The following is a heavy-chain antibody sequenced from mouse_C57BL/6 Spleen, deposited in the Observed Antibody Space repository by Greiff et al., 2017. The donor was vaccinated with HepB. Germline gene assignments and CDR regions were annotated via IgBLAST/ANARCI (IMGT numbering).Heavy chain of an antibody. Sequence: EVQVVESGPGLVKPSQSLSLTCSVTGYSITSGYYWNWIRQFPGNKLEWMGYISYDGSNNYNPSLKNRISITRDTSKNQFFLKLNSVTTEDTATYYCARGEITHWYFDVWGTGTTVTVSS. CDR2: ISYDGSN. CDR3: ARGEITHWYFDV. CDR1: GYSITSGYY. V-gene: IGHV3-6*01. J-gene: IGHJ1*03. D-gene: IGHD2-4*01.